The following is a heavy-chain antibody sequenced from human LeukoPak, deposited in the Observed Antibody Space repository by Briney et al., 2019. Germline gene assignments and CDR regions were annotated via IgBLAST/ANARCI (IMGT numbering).Heavy chain of an antibody. CDR1: GYTFTGYY. J-gene: IGHJ5*02. Sequence: ASVKVSCKASGYTFTGYYMHWVRQAPGQGLEWMGWINPNSGGTNYAQKFQGRVTMTRDTSISTAYMELSRLRSDDTAAYYCARARQERAMNWFDPWGQGTLVTVSS. CDR2: INPNSGGT. CDR3: ARARQERAMNWFDP. V-gene: IGHV1-2*02. D-gene: IGHD6-25*01.